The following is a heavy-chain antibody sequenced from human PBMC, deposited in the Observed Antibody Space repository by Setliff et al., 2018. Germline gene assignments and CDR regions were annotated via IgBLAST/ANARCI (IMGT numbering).Heavy chain of an antibody. CDR2: IF. CDR3: ARASVVHAIAVGY. D-gene: IGHD2-15*01. CDR1: GGSISSGGYY. V-gene: IGHV4-39*01. Sequence: SETLSLTCTVSGGSISSGGYYWSWIRQSPGTGLEWIGSIFYYNPSLKSRVTMSVDTSKNQFSLNLTSVTAADTAVYYCARASVVHAIAVGYWGQGTLVTVSS. J-gene: IGHJ4*02.